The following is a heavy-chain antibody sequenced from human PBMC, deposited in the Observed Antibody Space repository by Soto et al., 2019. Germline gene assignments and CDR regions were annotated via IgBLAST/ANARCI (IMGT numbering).Heavy chain of an antibody. D-gene: IGHD2-2*01. J-gene: IGHJ6*02. CDR1: GGTFSKYS. Sequence: QVRLVQSGAEVTKPGSSVKVSCKVSGGTFSKYSLSWVRQTPGQGLEWMGGITPFVDTSNYAQRFLGRVTITADKSTNTAFLEVSGLKSEDTALYFCASTSYCNGSSCYSRHYYGMDVWGQGTTVTVSS. V-gene: IGHV1-69*06. CDR2: ITPFVDTS. CDR3: ASTSYCNGSSCYSRHYYGMDV.